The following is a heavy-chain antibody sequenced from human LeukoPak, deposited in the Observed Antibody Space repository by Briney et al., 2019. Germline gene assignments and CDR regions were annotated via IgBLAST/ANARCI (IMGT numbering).Heavy chain of an antibody. D-gene: IGHD3-22*01. Sequence: SETLSLTCTVSGGSISSYYWGWIRQSPGKGLEWIGYIHYSGSTNYNPSLKSRVTISVDTSKNQFSLNLSSVTAADTAVYYCARGDSSGYYYKFDYWGQGTLVTVSS. CDR3: ARGDSSGYYYKFDY. V-gene: IGHV4-59*08. CDR2: IHYSGST. J-gene: IGHJ4*02. CDR1: GGSISSYY.